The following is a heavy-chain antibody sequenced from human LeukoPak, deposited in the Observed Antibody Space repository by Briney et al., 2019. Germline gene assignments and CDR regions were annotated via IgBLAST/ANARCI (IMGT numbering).Heavy chain of an antibody. Sequence: SETLSLTCAVYGGSFSGYYWSWIRQPPGKGLEWIGEINHSGSTNYNPSLKSRVTISVDTSKNQFSLKLSSVTAADTAVYYCATTADQLTPLGYWGQGTLVTVSS. CDR1: GGSFSGYY. CDR2: INHSGST. V-gene: IGHV4-34*01. D-gene: IGHD2-2*01. CDR3: ATTADQLTPLGY. J-gene: IGHJ4*02.